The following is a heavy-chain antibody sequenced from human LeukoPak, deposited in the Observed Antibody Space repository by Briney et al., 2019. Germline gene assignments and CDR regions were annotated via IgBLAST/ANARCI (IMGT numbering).Heavy chain of an antibody. CDR2: IYYSGST. D-gene: IGHD6-19*01. Sequence: SETLPLTCTVSGGSISSYYWSWIRQPPGKGLEWIGYIYYSGSTNYNPSLKSRVTISVDTSKNQFSLKLSSVTAADTAVYYCARELSGWYDYWGQGTLVTVSS. J-gene: IGHJ4*02. V-gene: IGHV4-59*01. CDR3: ARELSGWYDY. CDR1: GGSISSYY.